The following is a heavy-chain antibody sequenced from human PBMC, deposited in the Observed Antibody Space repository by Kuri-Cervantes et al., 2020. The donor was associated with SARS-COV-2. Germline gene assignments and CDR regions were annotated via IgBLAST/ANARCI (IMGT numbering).Heavy chain of an antibody. CDR2: ISGSGGST. Sequence: GESLKISCAASGFTFSSYAMGWVRQAPGKGLEWVSAISGSGGSTYYADSVKGRFTISGDNSKNTLYLQMNSLRAEDTAVYYCAKDPGDGYFDYWGQGTLVTVSS. J-gene: IGHJ4*02. CDR3: AKDPGDGYFDY. CDR1: GFTFSSYA. V-gene: IGHV3-23*01. D-gene: IGHD5-24*01.